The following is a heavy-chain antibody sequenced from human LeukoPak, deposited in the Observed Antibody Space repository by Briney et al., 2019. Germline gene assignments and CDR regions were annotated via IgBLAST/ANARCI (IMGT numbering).Heavy chain of an antibody. V-gene: IGHV3-7*01. CDR3: ARWRGSTSERSDY. CDR2: IKQDGSAK. CDR1: GFTFSDYW. D-gene: IGHD2-2*01. Sequence: GGSLRLSCTASGFTFSDYWMTWVRQAPGKGLEWVANIKQDGSAKYYVDSVKGRFTISRDNAKNSLYLRMDSLRVEDTATYYCARWRGSTSERSDYWGQVTLVTVSS. J-gene: IGHJ4*02.